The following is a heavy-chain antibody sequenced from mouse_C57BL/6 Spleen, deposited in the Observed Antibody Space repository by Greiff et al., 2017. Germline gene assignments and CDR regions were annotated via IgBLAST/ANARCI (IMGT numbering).Heavy chain of an antibody. CDR3: ARKGDTTVVALGC. CDR1: GYAFSSSW. Sequence: QVQLKQSGPELVKPGASVKISCKASGYAFSSSWMNWVKQRPGKGLEWIGGIYPGDGGTNYNGKFKGKATLTADTSSSTAYMQLSSLTSEDYAVYFYARKGDTTVVALGCWGKGTTVTVAS. D-gene: IGHD1-1*01. V-gene: IGHV1-82*01. J-gene: IGHJ2*01. CDR2: IYPGDGGT.